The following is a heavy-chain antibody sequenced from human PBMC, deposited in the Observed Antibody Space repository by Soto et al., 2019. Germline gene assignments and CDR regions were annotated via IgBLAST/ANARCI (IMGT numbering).Heavy chain of an antibody. CDR1: EFTVSTYA. D-gene: IGHD1-26*01. J-gene: IGHJ4*02. Sequence: HPGGSLRLSCAASEFTVSTYAMSWVRQAPGKGLEWVSTISGDGNTHYADSVKGRFTISRDNPKNTLYLQMNSLRGEDTAVYYCARDPGGSFDYWGQGTLVTVSS. V-gene: IGHV3-23*01. CDR3: ARDPGGSFDY. CDR2: ISGDGNT.